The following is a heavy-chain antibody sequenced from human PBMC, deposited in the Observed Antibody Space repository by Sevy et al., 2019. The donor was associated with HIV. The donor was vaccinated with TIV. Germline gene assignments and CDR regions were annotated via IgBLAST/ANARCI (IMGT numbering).Heavy chain of an antibody. CDR2: ISISGVTT. CDR1: RFTFSNYA. J-gene: IGHJ6*02. Sequence: GGSLRLSCAASRFTFSNYAMRWVRQAPGKGPEWVSGISISGVTTYYADSVKGRFTISRDNSKNTLYLQMNSLRADDTAVYYCAKALLSTEDYYFYSAMDVWGQGTTVTVSS. D-gene: IGHD2-2*01. V-gene: IGHV3-23*01. CDR3: AKALLSTEDYYFYSAMDV.